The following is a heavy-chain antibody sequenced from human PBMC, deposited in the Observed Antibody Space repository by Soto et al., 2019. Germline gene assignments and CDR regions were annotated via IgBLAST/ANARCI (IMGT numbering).Heavy chain of an antibody. CDR3: VRLTWGSSPVDY. V-gene: IGHV1-3*01. Sequence: QVQLVQSGAEVKKPGASVKVSCKASGYTFATYTMHWVRQAPGQILEWMGWINPGNGNTRYAQNFQGRVTITRDTSASTAYMELSSLTSEDTAIYYCVRLTWGSSPVDYWGQGTLVTVSS. CDR1: GYTFATYT. D-gene: IGHD3-16*01. CDR2: INPGNGNT. J-gene: IGHJ4*02.